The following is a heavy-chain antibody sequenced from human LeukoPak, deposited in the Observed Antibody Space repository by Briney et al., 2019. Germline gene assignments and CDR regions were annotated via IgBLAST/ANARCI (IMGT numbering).Heavy chain of an antibody. CDR1: GFTFSSYW. V-gene: IGHV3-72*01. D-gene: IGHD5-12*01. CDR2: TRNKARGYTT. CDR3: ARGATIATDYYYGLDV. J-gene: IGHJ6*02. Sequence: GGSLRLSCAASGFTFSSYWMSWVRQAPGKGLEWVGRTRNKARGYTTEYAASVKGRFTISRDDSRNSLYLQMDSLKTEDTAVYHCARGATIATDYYYGLDVWGQGTTVTVSS.